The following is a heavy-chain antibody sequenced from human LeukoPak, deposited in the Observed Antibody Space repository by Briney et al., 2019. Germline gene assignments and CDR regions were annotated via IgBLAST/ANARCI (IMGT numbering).Heavy chain of an antibody. CDR3: AKGDKRYNWNSGENNWFVP. CDR1: GFTFNTYG. V-gene: IGHV3-30*18. Sequence: TGGSLRLSCEASGFTFNTYGMNWVRQAPGKGPEWLAAISYDGSTKYYRESVKGRMSISRDNSKNTLYLQMNSLRREDTAVYYCAKGDKRYNWNSGENNWFVPWGQGTLVTVSS. D-gene: IGHD1-7*01. J-gene: IGHJ5*02. CDR2: ISYDGSTK.